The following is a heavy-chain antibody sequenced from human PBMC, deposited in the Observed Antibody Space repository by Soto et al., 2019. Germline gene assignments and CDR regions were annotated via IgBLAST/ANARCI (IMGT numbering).Heavy chain of an antibody. CDR3: ARGQHHGDYEMYWYFDL. D-gene: IGHD4-17*01. V-gene: IGHV1-69*04. Sequence: QNFQGRVTITADRSTSTAYMELSSLRSEDTAVYYCARGQHHGDYEMYWYFDLWGRGTLVTVSS. J-gene: IGHJ2*01.